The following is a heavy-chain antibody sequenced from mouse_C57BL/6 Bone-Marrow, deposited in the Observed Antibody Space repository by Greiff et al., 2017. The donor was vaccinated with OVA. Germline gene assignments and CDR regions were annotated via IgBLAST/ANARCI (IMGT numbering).Heavy chain of an antibody. CDR3: ARELRFYYFDY. D-gene: IGHD1-1*01. J-gene: IGHJ2*01. CDR1: GYSITSGYD. Sequence: EVQLQQSGPGMVKPSQSLSLTCTVTGYSITSGYDWHWIRPFPGNKLEWMGYISYSGSTNYNPSLKSRISITHDTSKNHFFLKLNSVTTEDTATYYCARELRFYYFDYWGQGTTLTVSS. CDR2: ISYSGST. V-gene: IGHV3-1*01.